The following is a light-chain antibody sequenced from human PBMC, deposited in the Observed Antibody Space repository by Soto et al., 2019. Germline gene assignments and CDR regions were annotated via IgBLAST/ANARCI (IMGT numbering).Light chain of an antibody. Sequence: EIVLTQSPGTLSLSPGERATLSCRASQSVDSNSLGWYQQKPAQAPRLLIYGASSRATGIPDRFSGSGSGTDFTLTISKPEPEDSAVYYCQQYGRSPLTFGGGTKVEIK. CDR1: QSVDSNS. J-gene: IGKJ4*01. CDR3: QQYGRSPLT. CDR2: GAS. V-gene: IGKV3-20*01.